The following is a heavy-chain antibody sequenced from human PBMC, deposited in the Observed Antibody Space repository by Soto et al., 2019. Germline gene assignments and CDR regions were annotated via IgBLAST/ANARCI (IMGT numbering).Heavy chain of an antibody. V-gene: IGHV3-23*01. D-gene: IGHD1-26*01. CDR3: AKETSSSGRYYGMDV. CDR1: GFTFNNYA. CDR2: IGGSGGNT. J-gene: IGHJ6*02. Sequence: AGGSLRLSCAASGFTFNNYAMSWVRQAPGKGLEWVSAIGGSGGNTYYADSVKGRFTISRDNSKNTLYLQMNSLRAEDTAVYYCAKETSSSGRYYGMDVWGQGTTVTVSS.